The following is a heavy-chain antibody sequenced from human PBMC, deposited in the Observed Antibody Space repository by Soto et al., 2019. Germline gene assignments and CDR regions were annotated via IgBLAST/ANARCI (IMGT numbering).Heavy chain of an antibody. CDR2: INPSGGST. Sequence: ASVKVSCKASGYTFTSYYMHWVRQAPGQGLEWMGIINPSGGSTSYAQKFQGRVTMTRDTSTSTVYMELSSLRSEDTAVYYCARDLSAMIPAYYFDYWGQGTLVTV. CDR3: ARDLSAMIPAYYFDY. CDR1: GYTFTSYY. D-gene: IGHD3-22*01. V-gene: IGHV1-46*01. J-gene: IGHJ4*02.